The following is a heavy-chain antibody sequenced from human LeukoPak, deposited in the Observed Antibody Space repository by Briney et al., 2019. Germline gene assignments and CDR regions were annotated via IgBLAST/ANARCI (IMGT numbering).Heavy chain of an antibody. CDR3: ARVKMTSITSHDQ. V-gene: IGHV3-30*03. Sequence: GGSLRLSCAASGFTFSTYAMHWVRQAPGEGLEWVAAISHDGTTKYYADSVKGRFTISRDNSKNTLYLEMNSLRAEDTAVYYCARVKMTSITSHDQWGQGTLVTVSS. D-gene: IGHD5-24*01. CDR2: ISHDGTTK. CDR1: GFTFSTYA. J-gene: IGHJ4*02.